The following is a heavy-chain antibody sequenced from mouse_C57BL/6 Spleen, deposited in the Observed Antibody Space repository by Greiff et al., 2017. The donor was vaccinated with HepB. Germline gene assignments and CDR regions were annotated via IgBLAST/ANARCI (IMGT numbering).Heavy chain of an antibody. CDR2: IYPGNSDT. Sequence: EVQLQQSGTVLARPGASVKMSCKTSGYTFTSYWMHWVKQRPGQGLEWIGAIYPGNSDTSYNQKFKGKAKLTAVTSASTAYMELSSLTNEDSAVYYCTMMFYDGYYEYFDVWGTGTTVTVSS. V-gene: IGHV1-5*01. CDR1: GYTFTSYW. D-gene: IGHD2-3*01. J-gene: IGHJ1*03. CDR3: TMMFYDGYYEYFDV.